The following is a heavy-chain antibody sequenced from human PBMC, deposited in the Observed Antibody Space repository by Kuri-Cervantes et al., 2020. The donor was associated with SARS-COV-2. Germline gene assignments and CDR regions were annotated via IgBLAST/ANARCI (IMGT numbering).Heavy chain of an antibody. J-gene: IGHJ6*02. CDR1: GFSLSGFG. CDR3: AKEGYYYDTRAYYYGGMDV. Sequence: GGSLRLSCAASGFSLSGFGMHWVRQAPGEGLEWVSRIKGDGSSIIYADSVKGRFTISRDNSKNMLYLQMNSLRAEDTAVYYCAKEGYYYDTRAYYYGGMDVWGQGTTVTVSS. V-gene: IGHV3-74*01. CDR2: IKGDGSSI. D-gene: IGHD3-22*01.